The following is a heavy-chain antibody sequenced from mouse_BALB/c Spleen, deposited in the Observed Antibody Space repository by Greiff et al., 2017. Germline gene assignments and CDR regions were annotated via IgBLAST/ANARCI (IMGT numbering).Heavy chain of an antibody. J-gene: IGHJ3*01. D-gene: IGHD2-4*01. CDR2: IRNKANGYTT. CDR1: GFTFTDYY. V-gene: IGHV7-3*02. CDR3: ARDRGYDYDGFAY. Sequence: EVQLVESGGGLVQPGGSLRLSCATSGFTFTDYYMSWVRQPPGKALEWLGFIRNKANGYTTEYSASVKGRFTISRDNSQSILYLQMNTLRAEDSATYYCARDRGYDYDGFAYWGQGTLVTVSA.